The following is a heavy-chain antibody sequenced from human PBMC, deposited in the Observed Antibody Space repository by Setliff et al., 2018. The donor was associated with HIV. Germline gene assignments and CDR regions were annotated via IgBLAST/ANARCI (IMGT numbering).Heavy chain of an antibody. CDR3: TTDLIIRGVIIDGALR. D-gene: IGHD3-10*01. CDR1: GLTDTYNY. J-gene: IGHJ4*02. CDR2: IKSKADGGAT. Sequence: GGSLRLSCAASGLTDTYNYMSWVRQAPGKGLEWVGRIKSKADGGATDYAAPVKGRFSISRDDSKNMLCLQMNSLETEDTAVYYCTTDLIIRGVIIDGALRWGQGTLVTVSS. V-gene: IGHV3-15*01.